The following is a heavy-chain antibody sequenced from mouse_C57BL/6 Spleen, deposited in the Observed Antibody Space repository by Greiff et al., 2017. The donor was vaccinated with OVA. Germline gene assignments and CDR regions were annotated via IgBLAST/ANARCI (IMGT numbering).Heavy chain of an antibody. CDR1: GFTFSNYW. J-gene: IGHJ4*01. CDR3: TGEVSPYYAMDY. D-gene: IGHD2-2*01. Sequence: EVKVVESGGGLVQPGGSMKLSCVASGFTFSNYWMNWVRQSPEQGLEWVAQIRLKSDNYATHYAESVKGRFTISRDDSKSSVYLQMNNLRAEDTGIYYCTGEVSPYYAMDYWGQGTSVTVSS. CDR2: IRLKSDNYAT. V-gene: IGHV6-3*01.